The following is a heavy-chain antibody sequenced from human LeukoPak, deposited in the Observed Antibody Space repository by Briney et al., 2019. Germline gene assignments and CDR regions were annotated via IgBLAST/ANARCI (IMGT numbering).Heavy chain of an antibody. CDR3: ARTVVTAYYFDY. V-gene: IGHV3-21*01. J-gene: IGHJ4*02. CDR1: GFTFSSYS. D-gene: IGHD4-23*01. Sequence: PGGSLRLSCAASGFTFSSYSMNWVRQAPGKGLEWVSSISSSSSYIYYADSVKGRFTISRDNAKNSLYLQMNSLRAEDTAVYYCARTVVTAYYFDYWGQGTLVTVSS. CDR2: ISSSSSYI.